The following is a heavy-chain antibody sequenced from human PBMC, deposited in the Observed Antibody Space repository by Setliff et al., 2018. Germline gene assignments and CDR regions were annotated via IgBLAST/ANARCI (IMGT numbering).Heavy chain of an antibody. CDR3: TRDQDYYGMDV. V-gene: IGHV3-7*01. Sequence: RLSCAGSGFTFNTYWMTWVRQAPGKGLEWVASITHDGSKTYILDSVKGRFTISRDNTKNSLYLQMNGLRGEDTAVYHCTRDQDYYGMDVWGQGTTVTVSS. CDR2: ITHDGSKT. J-gene: IGHJ6*02. CDR1: GFTFNTYW.